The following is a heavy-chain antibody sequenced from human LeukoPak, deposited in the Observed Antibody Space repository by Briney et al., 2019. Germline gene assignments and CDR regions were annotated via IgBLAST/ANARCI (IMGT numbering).Heavy chain of an antibody. CDR1: GDSINDHY. CDR2: IYSSVST. D-gene: IGHD3-10*01. CDR3: ARLDKPVRGVIITRGYYYGMDV. J-gene: IGHJ6*02. Sequence: SETLSLTCTVSGDSINDHYWSWIRQPPGGGLEWIGYIYSSVSTNYNPSLKSRVTISIDTSKSQFSLKLASVTAADTAVYYCARLDKPVRGVIITRGYYYGMDVWGQGTTVTVSS. V-gene: IGHV4-4*09.